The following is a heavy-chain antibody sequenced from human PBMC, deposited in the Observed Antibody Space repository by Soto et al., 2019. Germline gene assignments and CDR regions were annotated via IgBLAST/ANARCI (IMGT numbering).Heavy chain of an antibody. CDR3: VKVGAVAGIS. D-gene: IGHD6-19*01. V-gene: IGHV3-23*01. Sequence: EVQLLESGGGLVQPGGSLRLSCAASGFTFSSYAMSWVRQAPGKGLEWVSGITGSGGSTDYAASVKGRFTISRDNPKNTLYLQMNSLRAEDTAVYYCVKVGAVAGISWGQGTLVTVSS. CDR2: ITGSGGST. J-gene: IGHJ4*02. CDR1: GFTFSSYA.